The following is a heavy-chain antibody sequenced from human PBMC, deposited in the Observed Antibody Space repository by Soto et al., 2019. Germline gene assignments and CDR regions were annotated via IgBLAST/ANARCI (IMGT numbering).Heavy chain of an antibody. J-gene: IGHJ4*02. CDR2: ISYDGSNK. CDR3: ARSSVAQRGGYFYFDY. Sequence: PGGSLRLSCAASGFTFSSYAMHWVRQAPGKGLEWVAVISYDGSNKYYADSVKGRFTISRDNSKNTLYLQMNSLRAEDTAVYYCARSSVAQRGGYFYFDYWGEGTLFTVSS. CDR1: GFTFSSYA. D-gene: IGHD2-21*01. V-gene: IGHV3-30-3*01.